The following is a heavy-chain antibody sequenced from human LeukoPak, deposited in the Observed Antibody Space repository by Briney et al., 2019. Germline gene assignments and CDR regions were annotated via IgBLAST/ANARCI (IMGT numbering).Heavy chain of an antibody. J-gene: IGHJ4*02. CDR3: ARVYTIFGVVIPNFDY. D-gene: IGHD3-3*01. V-gene: IGHV1-2*06. CDR2: INPNSGGT. CDR1: GYTFTGYY. Sequence: ASXXVSCKASGYTFTGYYMHWVRQAPGQGLEWMGRINPNSGGTNYAQKFQGRVTMTRDTSISTAYMELSRLRSDDTAVYYCARVYTIFGVVIPNFDYWGQGTLVTVSS.